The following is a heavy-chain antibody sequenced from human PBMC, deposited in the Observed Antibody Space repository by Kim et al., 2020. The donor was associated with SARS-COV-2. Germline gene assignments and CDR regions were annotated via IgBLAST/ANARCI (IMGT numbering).Heavy chain of an antibody. J-gene: IGHJ4*02. Sequence: NPAHKSRVTLSVDTSQNQFSRKLSSVTAADTAVYYCARERYGDYALDYWGQGTLVTVSS. D-gene: IGHD4-17*01. V-gene: IGHV4-59*01. CDR3: ARERYGDYALDY.